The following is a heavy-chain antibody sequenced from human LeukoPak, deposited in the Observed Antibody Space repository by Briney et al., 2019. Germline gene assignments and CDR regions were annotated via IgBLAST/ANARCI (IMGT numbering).Heavy chain of an antibody. CDR3: AKGRDGYNPDY. CDR1: GFTFSHYA. D-gene: IGHD5-24*01. V-gene: IGHV3-23*01. J-gene: IGHJ4*02. CDR2: ISGSGGST. Sequence: PGGSLRLSCAASGFTFSHYAMNWVRQAPGKGLEWVSAISGSGGSTYYADSVKGRFTISRDNSKNTLYMQMNSLRAEDTAIYYCAKGRDGYNPDYWGQGTLVTVSS.